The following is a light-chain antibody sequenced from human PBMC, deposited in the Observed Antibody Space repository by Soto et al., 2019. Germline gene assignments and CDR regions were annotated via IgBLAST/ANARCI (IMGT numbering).Light chain of an antibody. CDR2: AAS. CDR1: QSISSY. Sequence: DIHMTQSPSSLSASALDRGTITFRASQSISSYLNWYQQKPGKAPKLLIYAASSLQSGVPSRFSGSGSGTDFTLTISSLQPEDFATYYCQQSYSTPVTFGGGTKVDIK. V-gene: IGKV1-39*01. J-gene: IGKJ4*01. CDR3: QQSYSTPVT.